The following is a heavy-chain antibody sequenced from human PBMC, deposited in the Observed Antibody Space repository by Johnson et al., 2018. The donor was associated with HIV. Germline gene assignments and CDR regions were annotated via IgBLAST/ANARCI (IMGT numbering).Heavy chain of an antibody. Sequence: VLLVESGGGVDQPGRSLRLSCAASGFTFSSYGMHWVRQAPGKGLEWVSGISWNGGDTGYADSVRGRFTISRDNAKNSLYLQMNSLRAEDTALYSCAKDRVRYTSDVDAFDLWGQGTMVTVSS. V-gene: IGHV3-20*04. D-gene: IGHD1-1*01. CDR3: AKDRVRYTSDVDAFDL. CDR2: ISWNGGDT. J-gene: IGHJ3*01. CDR1: GFTFSSYG.